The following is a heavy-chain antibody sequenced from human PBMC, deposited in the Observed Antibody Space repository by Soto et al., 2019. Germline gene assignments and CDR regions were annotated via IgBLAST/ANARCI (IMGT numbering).Heavy chain of an antibody. CDR2: IGPFLGKV. CDR1: GATFDRAT. Sequence: QKHLVQSGAEVKKPGSSVRVSCKASGATFDRATVCWVRQAPGQGLEWMGAIGPFLGKVKYAQKFQGRVTINADESTNTAYMELGSLTSDDTAVYYCARTHFYETGGVFDYFDYWGQGTLVTVSS. D-gene: IGHD3-22*01. J-gene: IGHJ4*02. CDR3: ARTHFYETGGVFDYFDY. V-gene: IGHV1-69*01.